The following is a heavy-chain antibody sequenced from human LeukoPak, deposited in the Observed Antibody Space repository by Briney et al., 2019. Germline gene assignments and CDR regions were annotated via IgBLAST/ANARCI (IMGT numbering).Heavy chain of an antibody. V-gene: IGHV4-59*01. Sequence: PSETLSLTCTVSGGSISSYYRSCIRQPPGNALEWIGYIYYSGSTNYNPSLKSRVTISVDTSKNQFSLKLSSVTAADTAVYYCARVGPTYGMDVWGQGTTVTVSS. D-gene: IGHD4-17*01. CDR3: ARVGPTYGMDV. J-gene: IGHJ6*02. CDR2: IYYSGST. CDR1: GGSISSYY.